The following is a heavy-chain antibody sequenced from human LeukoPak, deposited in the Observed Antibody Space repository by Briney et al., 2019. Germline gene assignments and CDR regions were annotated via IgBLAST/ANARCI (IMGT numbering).Heavy chain of an antibody. J-gene: IGHJ6*02. CDR1: GGSFSGYY. D-gene: IGHD3-9*01. V-gene: IGHV4-4*07. CDR3: ARDLRYDILTGYSLYYYGMDV. Sequence: SETLSLTCAVYGGSFSGYYWSWIRQPAGKGLEWIGRIYTSGSTNYNPSLKSRVTMSVDTSKNQFSLKLSSVTAADTAVYYCARDLRYDILTGYSLYYYGMDVWGQGTTVTVSS. CDR2: IYTSGST.